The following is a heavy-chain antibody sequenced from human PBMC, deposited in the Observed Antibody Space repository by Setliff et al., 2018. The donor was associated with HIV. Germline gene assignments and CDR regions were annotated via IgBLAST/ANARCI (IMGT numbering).Heavy chain of an antibody. CDR2: IYHNGNT. CDR1: GGPITSNTYF. J-gene: IGHJ4*02. Sequence: SETLSLTCSVSGGPITSNTYFWDWIRQAPGKGLEWIGSIYHNGNTYYNPSLKSRVSISVDTSKRQFSLKLTSVTAGDSALYYCARRRGQKATGWYYFDFWGQGALVTV. V-gene: IGHV4-39*01. CDR3: ARRRGQKATGWYYFDF. D-gene: IGHD6-19*01.